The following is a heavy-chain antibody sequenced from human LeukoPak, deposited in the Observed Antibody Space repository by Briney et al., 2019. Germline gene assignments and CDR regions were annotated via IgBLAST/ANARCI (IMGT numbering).Heavy chain of an antibody. Sequence: SETLSLTCSVSGGSISSSAYYWGWIRQPPGKGLEWIGNIYYSGSTYYNPSLKSRVTISVDTSKNQFSLKLSSVTAADTAVYYCARGHYYDSSGYYFGAGTTWFDPWGQGTLVTVSS. CDR3: ARGHYYDSSGYYFGAGTTWFDP. CDR2: IYYSGST. V-gene: IGHV4-39*07. J-gene: IGHJ5*02. CDR1: GGSISSSAYY. D-gene: IGHD3-22*01.